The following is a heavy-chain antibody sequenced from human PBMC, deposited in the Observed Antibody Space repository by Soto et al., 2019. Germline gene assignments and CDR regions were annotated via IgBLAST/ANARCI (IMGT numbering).Heavy chain of an antibody. CDR2: ISAYNGNT. V-gene: IGHV1-18*04. Sequence: ASVKVSCKASGYTFTSYGISWVRQAPGQGLEWMGWISAYNGNTNYAQKLQGRVTTTTDTSTSTAYMELRSLRSDDTAVYYCARDDQADSSSSSSPRTWGQGTLVTVSS. CDR1: GYTFTSYG. D-gene: IGHD6-6*01. CDR3: ARDDQADSSSSSSPRT. J-gene: IGHJ4*02.